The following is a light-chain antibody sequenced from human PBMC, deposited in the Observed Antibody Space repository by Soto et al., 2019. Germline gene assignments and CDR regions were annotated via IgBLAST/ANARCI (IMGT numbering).Light chain of an antibody. V-gene: IGLV2-11*01. Sequence: QSALTQPRSVSGSPGQSVTISCTGTSXDVGGYNYVSWYQQHPGKAPKLTIYDVSKRPSGVPDRFSGSKSGNTASLTISGLQAEDEADYYCCSYAGSYTYVFGTGTKLTVL. CDR3: CSYAGSYTYV. CDR1: SXDVGGYNY. J-gene: IGLJ1*01. CDR2: DVS.